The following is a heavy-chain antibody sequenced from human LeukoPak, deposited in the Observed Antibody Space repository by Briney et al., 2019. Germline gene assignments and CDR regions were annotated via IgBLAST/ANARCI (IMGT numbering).Heavy chain of an antibody. J-gene: IGHJ6*02. V-gene: IGHV3-21*01. CDR2: ISSSSSYI. CDR1: GFTFSSYS. CDR3: ARPSYGDYGQDYYYYGMDV. Sequence: PGGSLRLSCAASGFTFSSYSMNWVRQAPGKGLEWVSSISSSSSYIYYADSVKGRFTISRDNAKNSLYLQMNSLRAEDTAVYYCARPSYGDYGQDYYYYGMDVWGQGTTVTVSS. D-gene: IGHD4-17*01.